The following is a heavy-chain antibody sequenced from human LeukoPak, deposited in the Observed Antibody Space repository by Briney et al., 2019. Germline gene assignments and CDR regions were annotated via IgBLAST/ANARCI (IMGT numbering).Heavy chain of an antibody. D-gene: IGHD3-16*01. V-gene: IGHV3-48*03. CDR2: ISSSDSTI. CDR1: GFTFSSYE. J-gene: IGHJ6*03. Sequence: GGALRLSCAASGFTFSSYEMNWVRQAPGKGLEWVSYISSSDSTIYYADSVKGRFTISRDNAKNSLYLQMNSLRAEDTAVYYCARDYASEYMDVWGKGTTVTVSS. CDR3: ARDYASEYMDV.